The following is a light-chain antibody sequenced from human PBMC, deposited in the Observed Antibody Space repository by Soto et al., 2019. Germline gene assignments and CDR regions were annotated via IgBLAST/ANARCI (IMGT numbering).Light chain of an antibody. Sequence: EIVLTQSPATLSLSPGESATLSCRASQSVSRYLAWYQQKPGQAPRLLIYDASNRATGIPARVSGSGSGTDFTLTISSLEPEDFAVYYCQQRSDWPSTFGGGTKVQIK. CDR2: DAS. V-gene: IGKV3-11*01. CDR1: QSVSRY. J-gene: IGKJ4*01. CDR3: QQRSDWPST.